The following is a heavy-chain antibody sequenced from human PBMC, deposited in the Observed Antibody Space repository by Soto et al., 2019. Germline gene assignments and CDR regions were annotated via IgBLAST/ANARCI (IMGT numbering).Heavy chain of an antibody. J-gene: IGHJ1*01. CDR2: IFPADSDT. D-gene: IGHD3-22*01. CDR3: ARLRDSSWGQY. V-gene: IGHV5-51*04. Sequence: PGESMKISCKASGYSLKEYCIGWVRQRPGKGLEWMEIIFPADSDTRYSPSFEGQVTISTDSPTTTAYLQWRSLKAADTATYFCARLRDSSWGQYWGQGTLVTV. CDR1: GYSLKEYC.